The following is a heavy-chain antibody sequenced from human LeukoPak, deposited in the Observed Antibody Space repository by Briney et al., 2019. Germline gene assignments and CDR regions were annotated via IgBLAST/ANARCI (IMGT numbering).Heavy chain of an antibody. Sequence: SVKVSCKASGGTFISYAISWVRQAPGQGLEWMGGIIPIFGTANYAQKFQGRVTITTDESTSTAYMELSSLRSEDTAVYYCARDKRGSSSWYLYYWGQGTLVTVSS. CDR2: IIPIFGTA. CDR1: GGTFISYA. D-gene: IGHD6-13*01. J-gene: IGHJ4*02. CDR3: ARDKRGSSSWYLYY. V-gene: IGHV1-69*05.